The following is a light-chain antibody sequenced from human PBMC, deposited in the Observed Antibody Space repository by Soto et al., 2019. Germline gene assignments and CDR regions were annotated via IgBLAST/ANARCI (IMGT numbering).Light chain of an antibody. CDR2: GAS. CDR3: QQYGSSPPET. J-gene: IGKJ1*01. V-gene: IGKV3-20*01. Sequence: EIVLTQSPGTLSLSPGERATLSCRASQSVSSSDLAWYQQKPGQAPRLLIYGASSRATGIPDRFSGGGSGTDFTLTISRLEPEDFAVYYCQQYGSSPPETFGQGTKVEIK. CDR1: QSVSSSD.